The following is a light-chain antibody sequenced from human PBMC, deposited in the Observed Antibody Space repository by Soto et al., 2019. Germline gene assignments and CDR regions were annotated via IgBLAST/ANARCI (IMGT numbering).Light chain of an antibody. J-gene: IGKJ1*01. Sequence: DIVLTQTPLSSPVTLGQPASISCRSSQSLVHSDGNTYLSWLHQRPGQPPRPLIYKVSNRFSGVPDRFSGSGAATDFTLKISRVEAEDVGVYYCMQATQLRTFGQGTKVELK. CDR1: QSLVHSDGNTY. CDR3: MQATQLRT. CDR2: KVS. V-gene: IGKV2-24*01.